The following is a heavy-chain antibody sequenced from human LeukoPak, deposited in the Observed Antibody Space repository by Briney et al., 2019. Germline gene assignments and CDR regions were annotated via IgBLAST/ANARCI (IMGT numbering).Heavy chain of an antibody. CDR2: ISYDSNKK. Sequence: PGGSPRLSCAASGFIFSSYGIHWVRQAPGKGLDWVAAISYDSNKKYYADSVKGRFTISRDNSKNTLYLQMNSLRAEDTAVYYCAKGVSTGSAYFDYWGQGTLVTVSS. CDR3: AKGVSTGSAYFDY. D-gene: IGHD2-8*02. V-gene: IGHV3-30*18. J-gene: IGHJ4*02. CDR1: GFIFSSYG.